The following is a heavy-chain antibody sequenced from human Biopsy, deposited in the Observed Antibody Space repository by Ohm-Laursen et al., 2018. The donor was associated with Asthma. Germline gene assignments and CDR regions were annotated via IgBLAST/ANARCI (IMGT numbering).Heavy chain of an antibody. D-gene: IGHD2-2*01. CDR2: TNHSGST. J-gene: IGHJ5*02. Sequence: SQTLSLTWAVYGGSFSGYYWSWIRQPPGKGLEWIGETNHSGSTNYNPSLKSRVTISADTSKNQFSLKLSSVTAADTAVYYCARAGQCSSTSCYNPGWLDPWGQGTLVTVSS. V-gene: IGHV4-34*01. CDR1: GGSFSGYY. CDR3: ARAGQCSSTSCYNPGWLDP.